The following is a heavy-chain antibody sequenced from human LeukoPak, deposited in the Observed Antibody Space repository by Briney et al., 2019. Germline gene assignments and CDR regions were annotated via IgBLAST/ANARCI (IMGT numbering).Heavy chain of an antibody. V-gene: IGHV4-39*01. D-gene: IGHD5-24*01. CDR2: IYYSGST. CDR1: GGSISSSSYY. J-gene: IGHJ5*02. Sequence: PSETLSLTCTVSGGSISSSSYYWGWIRQPPGKGLEWIGSIYYSGSTYYNPSLKSRVTISVDTSKNQFSLKLSSVTAADTAVYYCARWLQMGRNWFDPWGQGTLVTVSS. CDR3: ARWLQMGRNWFDP.